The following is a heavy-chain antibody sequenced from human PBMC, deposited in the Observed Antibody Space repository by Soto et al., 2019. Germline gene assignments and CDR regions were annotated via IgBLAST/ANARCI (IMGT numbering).Heavy chain of an antibody. D-gene: IGHD6-13*01. CDR3: ARSSRADGHMYFDY. V-gene: IGHV3-48*02. J-gene: IGHJ4*02. CDR2: ISGSTGTI. Sequence: EVQLVESGGGLVQPGGSLRLSCAASGFSFSSYSMNWVRQVPGKGLEWIAYISGSTGTIYYADSVKGRFTISRDNVRNSLYLQMNSLRDEDTAVYYCARSSRADGHMYFDYWGQGTLVTVSS. CDR1: GFSFSSYS.